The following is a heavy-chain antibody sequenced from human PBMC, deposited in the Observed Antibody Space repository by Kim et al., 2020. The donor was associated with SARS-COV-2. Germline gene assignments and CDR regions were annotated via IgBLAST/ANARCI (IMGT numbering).Heavy chain of an antibody. Sequence: GGSLRLSCAASGFTFNKYNMHWVRQAPGKGLEWLSYISAGTNTKYYAGSVEGRFTISRDNAKNSLYLQMNSPRDEDTTVYYCACNENSGWYLIDYWGQGTLVTDSS. V-gene: IGHV3-48*02. CDR2: ISAGTNTK. CDR3: ACNENSGWYLIDY. CDR1: GFTFNKYN. J-gene: IGHJ4*02. D-gene: IGHD6-19*01.